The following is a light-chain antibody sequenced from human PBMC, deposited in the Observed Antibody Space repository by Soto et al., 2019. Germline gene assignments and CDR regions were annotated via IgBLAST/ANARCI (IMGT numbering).Light chain of an antibody. J-gene: IGKJ1*01. Sequence: EIVLTQSPGTLSLSPGERATLSCRASQSVSSSCLAWYQQKPGQAPRLLIYGASNRATGIPERFSGSGSGTDFTLTISRLEPEDFAVYYCQQYVTSPWAFGQGTKVAIE. CDR1: QSVSSSC. CDR2: GAS. CDR3: QQYVTSPWA. V-gene: IGKV3-20*01.